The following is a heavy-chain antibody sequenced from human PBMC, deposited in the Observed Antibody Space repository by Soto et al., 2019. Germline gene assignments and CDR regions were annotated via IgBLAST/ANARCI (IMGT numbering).Heavy chain of an antibody. V-gene: IGHV4-59*13. D-gene: IGHD6-25*01. J-gene: IGHJ4*02. CDR1: AVSTTSYF. Sequence: SQTLSLTCSVSAVSTTSYFWSWILQAPGGGVECIVYTYHRGSQNYRPSLTSRVAISLDTSENQFSLKVNAVTAADTAVYYCARIGGYHGPLDYWGQGTPVTVSS. CDR2: TYHRGSQ. CDR3: ARIGGYHGPLDY.